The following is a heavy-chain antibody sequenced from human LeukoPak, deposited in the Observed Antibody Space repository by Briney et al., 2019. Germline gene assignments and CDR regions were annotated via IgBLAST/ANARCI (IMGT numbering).Heavy chain of an antibody. CDR1: GFTFSSYG. J-gene: IGHJ4*02. CDR2: IWYGGSNK. V-gene: IGHV3-30*02. Sequence: HPGGSLRLSCAASGFTFSSYGMHWVRQAPGKGLEGVAVIWYGGSNKYYADSVKGRFTISRDNSKNTLYLQMNSLRAEDTAVYYCAKDKGTYSSSDYYFDYWGQGTLVTVSS. D-gene: IGHD6-6*01. CDR3: AKDKGTYSSSDYYFDY.